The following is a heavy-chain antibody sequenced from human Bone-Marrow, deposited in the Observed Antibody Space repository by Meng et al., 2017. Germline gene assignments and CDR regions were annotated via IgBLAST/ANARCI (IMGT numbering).Heavy chain of an antibody. Sequence: LSHLGSVFKKPEAAVKFSCKASVYIFTGYYMHGGRQAHEQGLEWMGRINLNSGGTNYAQKFQGRVTMTRDTSISTAYMELSRLRSDDTAVYYCARGVVGAPCDWGQGTLVTVSS. CDR3: ARGVVGAPCD. J-gene: IGHJ4*02. D-gene: IGHD1-26*01. CDR2: INLNSGGT. CDR1: VYIFTGYY. V-gene: IGHV1-2*06.